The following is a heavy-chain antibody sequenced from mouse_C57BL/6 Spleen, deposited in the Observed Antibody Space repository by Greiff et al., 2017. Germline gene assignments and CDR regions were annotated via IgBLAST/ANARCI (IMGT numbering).Heavy chain of an antibody. V-gene: IGHV1-9*01. J-gene: IGHJ2*01. CDR1: GYTFTGYW. D-gene: IGHD3-2*02. CDR3: ARRRKDSSGKGDFDD. Sequence: QVQLQQSGAELMKPGASVKLSCKATGYTFTGYWIEWVKQRPGHGLEWIGEILPGSGSTNYNEKFKGKATLTADTSSNTAYMQLSSLPTEDSAIYDCARRRKDSSGKGDFDDWGQGTTLTVSS. CDR2: ILPGSGST.